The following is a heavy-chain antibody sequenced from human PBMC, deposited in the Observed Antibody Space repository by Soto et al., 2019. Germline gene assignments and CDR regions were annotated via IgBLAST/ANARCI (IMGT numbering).Heavy chain of an antibody. CDR3: AKNGRFLEWLLMGLIDY. J-gene: IGHJ4*02. D-gene: IGHD3-3*01. CDR1: GFTFISYA. CDR2: ISGSGGST. Sequence: EVQLLESGGGLVQPGGSLRLSCAASGFTFISYAMSWVRQAPGKGLEWVSAISGSGGSTYYADSVKGRFTISRDNSKNTLYLQMNSLRAADTAVYYCAKNGRFLEWLLMGLIDYWGQGTLVTVSS. V-gene: IGHV3-23*01.